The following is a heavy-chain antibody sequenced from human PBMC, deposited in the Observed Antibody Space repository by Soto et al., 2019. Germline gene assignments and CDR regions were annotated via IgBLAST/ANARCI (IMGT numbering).Heavy chain of an antibody. V-gene: IGHV4-59*01. CDR2: IYYSGST. D-gene: IGHD5-12*01. J-gene: IGHJ6*03. CDR3: ARVGRGGYDFYYYYYMDV. CDR1: GGSISSYY. Sequence: SETLSLTCTVSGGSISSYYWSWIRQPPGKGLEWVGYIYYSGSTNYNPSLKSRVTIPEDTSKNQFSLKLSSVTAADTAVYYCARVGRGGYDFYYYYYMDVWGKGTTVTVSS.